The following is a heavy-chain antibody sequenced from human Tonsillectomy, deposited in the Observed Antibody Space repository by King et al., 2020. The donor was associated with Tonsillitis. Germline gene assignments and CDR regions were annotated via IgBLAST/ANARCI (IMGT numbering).Heavy chain of an antibody. V-gene: IGHV1-69*01. Sequence: HLVESGAAVKTPGSSLKVSCKASGGSFSSYGISWVRQAHVQGRDVIGGIIPIVRTVNYGPRFQGRLTISADESTSTAYMELSRLRSDDTAVYYCAREEGFCGTTSCYRRAFDMWGQGTMVTVSS. J-gene: IGHJ3*02. CDR2: IIPIVRTV. D-gene: IGHD2-2*01. CDR3: AREEGFCGTTSCYRRAFDM. CDR1: GGSFSSYG.